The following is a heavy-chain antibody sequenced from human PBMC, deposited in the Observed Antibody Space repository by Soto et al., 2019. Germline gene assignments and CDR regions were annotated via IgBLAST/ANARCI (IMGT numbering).Heavy chain of an antibody. V-gene: IGHV1-58*02. CDR3: AAVAYSGYDYGHHDAFDI. Sequence: EASVKVSCKASGFTFTSSAMQWVRQARGQRLEWIGWIVVGSGNTNYAQKFQERVTITRDMSTSTAYMELSSLRSEDTAVYYCAAVAYSGYDYGHHDAFDIWGQGTMVTVSS. CDR2: IVVGSGNT. D-gene: IGHD5-12*01. J-gene: IGHJ3*02. CDR1: GFTFTSSA.